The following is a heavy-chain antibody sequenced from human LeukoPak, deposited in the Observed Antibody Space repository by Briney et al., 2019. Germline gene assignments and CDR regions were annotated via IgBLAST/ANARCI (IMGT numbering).Heavy chain of an antibody. V-gene: IGHV3-30-3*01. Sequence: GGSLRLSCAASGFTFSSFDMHWVRQAPGEGLEWVATLSSDGSDRRYTDSVKGRFSISRDNSKDTLYLQMNSLRVEDTAVYYXXXAXXXXXTSGXNWFDPWGQGVLVTVSS. CDR3: XXAXXXXXTSGXNWFDP. D-gene: IGHD3-10*01. CDR1: GFTFSSFD. CDR2: LSSDGSDR. J-gene: IGHJ5*02.